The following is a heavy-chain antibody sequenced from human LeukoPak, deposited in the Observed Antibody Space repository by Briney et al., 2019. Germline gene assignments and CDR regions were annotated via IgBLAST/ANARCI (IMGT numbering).Heavy chain of an antibody. J-gene: IGHJ6*02. CDR2: ISYDGSNK. CDR1: GFTFSSYG. Sequence: PGGSLRLSCAASGFTFSSYGMHWVRQAPGKGLEWVAVISYDGSNKYYADSVKGRFTISRDNSKNTLYLQMNSLRAEDTAVTGYYYGLDVWGQGTTVTVSS. V-gene: IGHV3-30*03. CDR3: YYGLDV. D-gene: IGHD1-1*01.